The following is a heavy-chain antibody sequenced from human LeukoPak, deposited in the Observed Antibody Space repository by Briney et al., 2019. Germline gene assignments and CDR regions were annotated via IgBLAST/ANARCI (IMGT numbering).Heavy chain of an antibody. J-gene: IGHJ4*02. Sequence: SQTLSLTCAISGDSVSRDGAAWTWIRQSPSRGLEWLGRTYYRSKWHNEYAVSVRGRMAISPDTSKNQFSLHLSSVTPEDTAVCFCARDTLAAADSWGQGALVTVSS. V-gene: IGHV6-1*01. CDR1: GDSVSRDGAA. CDR3: ARDTLAAADS. CDR2: TYYRSKWHN. D-gene: IGHD6-25*01.